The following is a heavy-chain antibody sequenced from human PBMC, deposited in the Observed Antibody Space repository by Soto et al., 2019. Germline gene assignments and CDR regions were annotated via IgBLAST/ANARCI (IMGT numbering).Heavy chain of an antibody. CDR3: ATGGSKRVRGAIVEVFHLEF. CDR1: GFTVTRNY. J-gene: IGHJ4*02. D-gene: IGHD3-10*01. Sequence: ELQLVESGGGLIQPGGSLRLSCAASGFTVTRNYMTWVRLAPGKGLECVSTIHTGGKTFYTDSVKGRFTVSRDASKNTVDPQMNTLSVEDTAVYYCATGGSKRVRGAIVEVFHLEFWGRGTVVTVSS. V-gene: IGHV3-53*02. CDR2: IHTGGKT.